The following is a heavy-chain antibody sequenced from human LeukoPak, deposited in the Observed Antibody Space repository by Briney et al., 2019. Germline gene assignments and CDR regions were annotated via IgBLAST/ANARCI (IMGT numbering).Heavy chain of an antibody. V-gene: IGHV4-34*01. CDR1: GGSFSGYY. CDR2: INHSGST. CDR3: ARGDRGYDILTGYYRRPGSYGMDV. Sequence: SETLSLTCAVYGGSFSGYYWGWIRQPPGKGLGWIGEINHSGSTNYNPSLTSRVTISVDTSKNQFSLKLSSVTTADTAVYYCARGDRGYDILTGYYRRPGSYGMDVWGKGTTVTVSS. J-gene: IGHJ6*04. D-gene: IGHD3-9*01.